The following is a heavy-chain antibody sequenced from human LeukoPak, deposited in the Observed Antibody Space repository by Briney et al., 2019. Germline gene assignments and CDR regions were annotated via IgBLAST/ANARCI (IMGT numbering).Heavy chain of an antibody. CDR1: GFTFSSYA. Sequence: GGSLRLSCAASGFTFSSYAMSWVRQAPGKGLEWVSAISGSGGGTYYADSVKGRFTISRDNAKNSLYLQMNSLRAEDTAIYYCAREDDWNYEDYWGQGTLVTVSS. V-gene: IGHV3-23*01. CDR3: AREDDWNYEDY. J-gene: IGHJ4*02. D-gene: IGHD1-7*01. CDR2: ISGSGGGT.